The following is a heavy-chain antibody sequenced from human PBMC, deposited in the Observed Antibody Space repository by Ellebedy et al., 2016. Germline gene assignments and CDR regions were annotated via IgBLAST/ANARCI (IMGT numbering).Heavy chain of an antibody. Sequence: ASVKVSCXVSGYTLTELSMHWVRQAPGKGLEWMGGFDPEDGETIYAQKFQGRVTMTEDTSTDTAYMELSSLRSEDTAVYYCATDSGWYQGLRVWGQGTLVTVSS. J-gene: IGHJ1*01. CDR3: ATDSGWYQGLRV. CDR1: GYTLTELS. V-gene: IGHV1-24*01. CDR2: FDPEDGET. D-gene: IGHD6-19*01.